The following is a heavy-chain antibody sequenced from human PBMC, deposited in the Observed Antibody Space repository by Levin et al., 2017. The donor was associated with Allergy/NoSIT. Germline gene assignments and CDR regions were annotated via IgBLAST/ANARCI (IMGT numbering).Heavy chain of an antibody. J-gene: IGHJ4*02. CDR2: IYYSGST. D-gene: IGHD6-13*01. CDR3: ARLSPYSSSWDGWVDY. CDR1: GGSISSSSYY. V-gene: IGHV4-39*01. Sequence: SETLSLTCTVSGGSISSSSYYWGWIRQPPGKGLEWIGSIYYSGSTYYNPSLKSRVTISIDTSKNQFSLKLSSVTAADTAVYYCARLSPYSSSWDGWVDYWGQGTLVTVSS.